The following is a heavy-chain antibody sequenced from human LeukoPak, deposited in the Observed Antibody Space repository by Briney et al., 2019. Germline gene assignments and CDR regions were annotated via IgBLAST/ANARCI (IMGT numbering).Heavy chain of an antibody. Sequence: GGSLRLSCAGSGFSVSNYYMSWVRQAPGKGLEWVSLIRDSGKTFYADSVKGRLTISRDNSKNTMYLQMNRLRVEDTSVYFCARDRAVTQDWVEFDPWGQGTLVTVSS. J-gene: IGHJ5*02. V-gene: IGHV3-66*03. D-gene: IGHD4-17*01. CDR2: IRDSGKT. CDR1: GFSVSNYY. CDR3: ARDRAVTQDWVEFDP.